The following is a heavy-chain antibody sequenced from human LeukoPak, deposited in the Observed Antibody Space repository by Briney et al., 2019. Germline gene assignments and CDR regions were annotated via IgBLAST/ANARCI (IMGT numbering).Heavy chain of an antibody. Sequence: SETLSLTCSVSGAPISSYYWSWLRQPPGEGLEWIAYIYDSGRTNYNPSLKSRVTTAVDTSKNQFSLMLSSVTAADTAVYFCARHGGGWSFDYWGQGNLVTVSS. J-gene: IGHJ4*02. CDR2: IYDSGRT. CDR3: ARHGGGWSFDY. V-gene: IGHV4-59*08. CDR1: GAPISSYY. D-gene: IGHD6-19*01.